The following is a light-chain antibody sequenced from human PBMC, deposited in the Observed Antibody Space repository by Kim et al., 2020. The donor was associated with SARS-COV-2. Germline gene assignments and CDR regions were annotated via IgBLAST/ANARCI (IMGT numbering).Light chain of an antibody. CDR2: WAS. CDR3: QQYYSAPLT. J-gene: IGKJ1*01. Sequence: DIVMTQSPDSLAVSLGERATINCKSSQTVLSNSNNKNYLAWYQQKPGQPPNLLIYWASTRESGVPDRFSGSGSGTDFTLTISSLQAEDGAVYYCQQYYSAPLTFGQGTKVDIK. CDR1: QTVLSNSNNKNY. V-gene: IGKV4-1*01.